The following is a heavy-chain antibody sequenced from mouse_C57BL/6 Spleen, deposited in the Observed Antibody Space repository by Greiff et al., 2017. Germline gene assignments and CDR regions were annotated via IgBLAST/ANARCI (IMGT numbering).Heavy chain of an antibody. CDR3: ARSGGSLFAY. CDR1: GYTFTDYY. CDR2: INPNNGGT. Sequence: EVMLQQSGPELVKPGASVKISCKASGYTFTDYYMNWVKQSHGKSLEWIGDINPNNGGTSYNQKFKGKATLTVDKSSSTAYMELRSLTSEDSAVYYCARSGGSLFAYWGQGTLVTVSA. V-gene: IGHV1-26*01. J-gene: IGHJ3*01. D-gene: IGHD6-2*01.